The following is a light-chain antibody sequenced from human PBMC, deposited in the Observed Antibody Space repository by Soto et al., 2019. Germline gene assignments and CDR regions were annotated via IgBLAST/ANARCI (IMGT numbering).Light chain of an antibody. J-gene: IGKJ4*01. CDR2: GVS. V-gene: IGKV3-20*01. CDR1: QSVRSDY. Sequence: EIVLTQSPATLSLSPGDRATLSGRASQSVRSDYFAWYQQKPGQPPRVILFGVSTRATAIPDRFSGSGSGTDFTLTISRLEPDDFGLYYCHQYGNSPLTFGGGTKVE. CDR3: HQYGNSPLT.